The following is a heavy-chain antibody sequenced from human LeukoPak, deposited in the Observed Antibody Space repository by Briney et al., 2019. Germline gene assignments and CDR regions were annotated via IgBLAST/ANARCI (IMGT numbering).Heavy chain of an antibody. CDR2: ISSSSSYI. CDR1: GFTFSSYS. J-gene: IGHJ4*02. CDR3: ASYGGYVYYFDY. D-gene: IGHD5-12*01. Sequence: GGSLRLSCAASGFTFSSYSMNWVRQAPGKGLEWVSSISSSSSYIYYADSVKGRFTISRDNAKNSLYLQMNSLRAEDTAVYYCASYGGYVYYFDYWGQGTLVTVSS. V-gene: IGHV3-21*01.